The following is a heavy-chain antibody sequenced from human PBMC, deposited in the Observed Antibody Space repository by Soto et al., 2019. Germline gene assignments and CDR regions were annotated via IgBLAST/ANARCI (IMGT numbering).Heavy chain of an antibody. CDR2: ISAHNGNT. CDR1: GYTFNHYG. J-gene: IGHJ4*02. D-gene: IGHD3-3*01. CDR3: ARGTLSSYPETEGTYYGLNY. Sequence: QVQLVQFAAEVKTPGASVRVSCEASGYTFNHYGITWVRQAPGQGLEWLGWISAHNGNTNYAQKFQDRVTMTTDTSTSTAYMDLRSLKSDDTAVYYCARGTLSSYPETEGTYYGLNYGGQGTLVTVSS. V-gene: IGHV1-18*01.